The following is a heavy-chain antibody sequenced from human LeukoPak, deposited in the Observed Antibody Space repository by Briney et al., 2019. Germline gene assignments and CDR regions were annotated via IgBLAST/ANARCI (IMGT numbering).Heavy chain of an antibody. J-gene: IGHJ4*02. Sequence: ASVKVSCKASGYTFTGPYMHWVRQAPGQGLEWMGWINPNSGGTNYAQNFQGRVTMTRDTSFSTAYMEVSRLRSDDTAVYYCARNQGGDDYGDLYFDYWGQGTLVTVSS. CDR2: INPNSGGT. D-gene: IGHD4-17*01. CDR1: GYTFTGPY. V-gene: IGHV1-2*02. CDR3: ARNQGGDDYGDLYFDY.